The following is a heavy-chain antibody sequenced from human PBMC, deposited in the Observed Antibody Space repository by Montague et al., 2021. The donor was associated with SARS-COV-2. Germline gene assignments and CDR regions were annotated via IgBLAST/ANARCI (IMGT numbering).Heavy chain of an antibody. CDR2: IHTRGGT. V-gene: IGHV4-61*02. J-gene: IGHJ4*02. D-gene: IGHD2-21*02. CDR1: GGSIRYGSYI. CDR3: ASSNCGGDCY. Sequence: TLSLTCTVSGGSIRYGSYIWTWIRQSAGKGLEWIGRIHTRGGTNYNPSLKSRVAISIDTSKNQLSLELSSVTAADTAVYYCASSNCGGDCYSGQGTLVTVSS.